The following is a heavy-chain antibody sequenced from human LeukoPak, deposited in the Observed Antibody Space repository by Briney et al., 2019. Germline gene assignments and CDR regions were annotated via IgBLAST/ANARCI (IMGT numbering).Heavy chain of an antibody. CDR2: INPSGGST. Sequence: ASVKVSCKASGYTFTSYDINWVRQAPGQGLEWMGIINPSGGSTSYAQKFQGRVTMTRDMSTSTVYMELSSLRSEDTAVYYCAREKLRFLEWLLSDMDVWGKGTTVTVSS. J-gene: IGHJ6*03. V-gene: IGHV1-46*01. CDR3: AREKLRFLEWLLSDMDV. CDR1: GYTFTSYD. D-gene: IGHD3-3*01.